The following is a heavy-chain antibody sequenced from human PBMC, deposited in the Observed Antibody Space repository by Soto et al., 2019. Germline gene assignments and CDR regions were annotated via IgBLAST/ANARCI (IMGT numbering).Heavy chain of an antibody. V-gene: IGHV4-34*01. D-gene: IGHD3-9*01. CDR1: GGSFSGYY. CDR2: INHSGST. Sequence: SETLSLTCAVYGGSFSGYYWSWIRQPPGKGLEWVGEINHSGSTNYNPSLKSRVTISVDTSKNQFSLKLSSVTAADTAVYYCARGQYVLRYFDWSHGMDVWGQGTTVTVSS. CDR3: ARGQYVLRYFDWSHGMDV. J-gene: IGHJ6*02.